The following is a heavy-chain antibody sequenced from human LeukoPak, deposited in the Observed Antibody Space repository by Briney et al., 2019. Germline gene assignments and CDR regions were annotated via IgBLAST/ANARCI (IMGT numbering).Heavy chain of an antibody. V-gene: IGHV4-59*08. D-gene: IGHD6-13*01. J-gene: IGHJ6*02. CDR2: IYYSGST. CDR3: ARHAARAAAGIFYNGMDV. Sequence: SETLSRTCTVSGGSISSDYWSWIRQPPGKGLEWIGYIYYSGSTNYNSSLKSRVTISVDTSKNQFSLELRSVTAADTAVYYCARHAARAAAGIFYNGMDVWGQGTTVTVSS. CDR1: GGSISSDY.